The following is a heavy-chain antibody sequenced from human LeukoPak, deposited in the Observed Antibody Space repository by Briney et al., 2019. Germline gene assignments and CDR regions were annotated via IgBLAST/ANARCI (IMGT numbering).Heavy chain of an antibody. Sequence: GASVKVSCKASGHSFGSHSLNWVRQAPGQGPEWMGWIHTNTGHPTYAQGFTGRFVYTLDTSVSTAYLEISSLKAEDSAVCYCARLVVADYFYYLDVWGQGTTVTVSS. CDR3: ARLVVADYFYYLDV. V-gene: IGHV7-4-1*02. CDR2: IHTNTGHP. D-gene: IGHD3-16*02. J-gene: IGHJ6*02. CDR1: GHSFGSHS.